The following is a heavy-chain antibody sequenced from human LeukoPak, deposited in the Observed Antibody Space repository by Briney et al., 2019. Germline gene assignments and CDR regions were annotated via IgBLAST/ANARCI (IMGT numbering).Heavy chain of an antibody. CDR1: GLTFGDYA. CDR3: TRVLQQWLVRNFDY. Sequence: GGSLRLSCTASGLTFGDYAMSWFRQAPGKGLEWVGFIRSKAYGGTTEYAASVKGRFTISRDDSKSIAYLQMNSLKTEDTAVYYCTRVLQQWLVRNFDYWGQGTLVTVSS. J-gene: IGHJ4*02. V-gene: IGHV3-49*03. D-gene: IGHD6-19*01. CDR2: IRSKAYGGTT.